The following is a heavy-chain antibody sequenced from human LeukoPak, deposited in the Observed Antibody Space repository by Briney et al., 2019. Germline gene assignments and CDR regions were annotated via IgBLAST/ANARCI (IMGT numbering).Heavy chain of an antibody. Sequence: SETLSLTCTVSDDPINSGVYYWHWIRQPAGKGLEWIGHIYTGGTTTNSNPSLKSRVAISLYPSKNHFSLKLSSVTAADTAVYYCARAKKRSGRSRNFYLDVWGKGTPVTVSS. V-gene: IGHV4-61*09. CDR2: IYTGGTTT. CDR1: DDPINSGVYY. D-gene: IGHD1-26*01. J-gene: IGHJ6*03. CDR3: ARAKKRSGRSRNFYLDV.